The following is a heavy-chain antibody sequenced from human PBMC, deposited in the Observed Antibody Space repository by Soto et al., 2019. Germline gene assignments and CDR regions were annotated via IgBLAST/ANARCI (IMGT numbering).Heavy chain of an antibody. CDR1: GYTFTSYD. D-gene: IGHD2-2*01. CDR3: ARDYCSSTSCPDYYYYYYMDV. J-gene: IGHJ6*03. CDR2: IIPILGIA. Sequence: GASVKVSCRASGYTFTSYDINWVRQATGQGLEWMGRIIPILGIANYAQKFQGRVTITADKSTSTAYMVLSSLRSEDTAVYYCARDYCSSTSCPDYYYYYYMDVWGKGTTVTVSS. V-gene: IGHV1-69*04.